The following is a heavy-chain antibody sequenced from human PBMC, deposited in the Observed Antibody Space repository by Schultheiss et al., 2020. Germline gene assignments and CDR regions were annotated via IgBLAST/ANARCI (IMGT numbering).Heavy chain of an antibody. D-gene: IGHD4-23*01. J-gene: IGHJ5*02. CDR1: GDSISGSGCS. V-gene: IGHV4-39*01. CDR3: ARLTRGSGKTDP. Sequence: SETLSLTCTVSGDSISGSGCSGGWIRQSPGKGLEWIGSIYYSGSTYYNPSLKSRVTISVDTSDNQFSLKLCSVTAADTAVYYCARLTRGSGKTDPWGQGTLVTVSS. CDR2: IYYSGST.